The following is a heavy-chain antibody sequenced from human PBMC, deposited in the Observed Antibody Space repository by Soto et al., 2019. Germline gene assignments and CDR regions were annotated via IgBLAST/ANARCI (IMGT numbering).Heavy chain of an antibody. CDR3: ARGKTRIASRDYAMDV. CDR1: GFNFDDFA. CDR2: IRWNGETP. V-gene: IGHV3-9*01. D-gene: IGHD2-21*01. Sequence: DVVLVESGGGLVQPGGSLRLSCVASGFNFDDFAMHWVRHAPGKGLQWVSGIRWNGETPAYGDSVKGRFIISRDNARNSLDLKLNSLRPEDTAVYCWARGKTRIASRDYAMDVWGKGTRVSVS. J-gene: IGHJ6*03.